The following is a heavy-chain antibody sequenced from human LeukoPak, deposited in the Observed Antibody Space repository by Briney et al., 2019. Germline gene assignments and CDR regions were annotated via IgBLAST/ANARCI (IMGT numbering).Heavy chain of an antibody. Sequence: ASVKVSCKVSGYTLTELSMHWVRQAPGKGLEWMGGFDPEDGETIYAQKFQGRVTMTEDTSTDTAYMELSSLRSEDTAVYYCATVDSSGRPADYWGQGTLVTVSP. J-gene: IGHJ4*02. CDR2: FDPEDGET. CDR1: GYTLTELS. V-gene: IGHV1-24*01. D-gene: IGHD6-19*01. CDR3: ATVDSSGRPADY.